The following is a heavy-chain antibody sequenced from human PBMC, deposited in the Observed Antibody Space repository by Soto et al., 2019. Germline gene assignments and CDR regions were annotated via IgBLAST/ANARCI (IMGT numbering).Heavy chain of an antibody. Sequence: SETLSLTCTVSGGSISSYYWSWIRQPPGRGLEWIAYIYYSGSTNYNPSLKSRVTISVDTSKNQFSLKLSSVTAADTAVYYCARGDPYDYGGNHFDYWGQGTLVTVSS. CDR2: IYYSGST. V-gene: IGHV4-59*01. D-gene: IGHD4-17*01. CDR1: GGSISSYY. CDR3: ARGDPYDYGGNHFDY. J-gene: IGHJ4*02.